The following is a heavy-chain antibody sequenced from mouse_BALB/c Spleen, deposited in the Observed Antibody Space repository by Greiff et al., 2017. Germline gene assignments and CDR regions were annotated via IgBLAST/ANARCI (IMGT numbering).Heavy chain of an antibody. CDR2: SRNKANDYTT. CDR1: GFTFSDFY. D-gene: IGHD4-1*01. J-gene: IGHJ3*01. CDR3: ARDAPDWEGGFAY. V-gene: IGHV7-1*02. Sequence: DVKLVESGGGLVQPGGSLRLSCATSGFTFSDFYMEWVRQPPGKRLEWIAASRNKANDYTTEYSASVKGRFIVSRDTSQSILYLQMNALRAEDTAIYYCARDAPDWEGGFAYWGQGTLVTVSA.